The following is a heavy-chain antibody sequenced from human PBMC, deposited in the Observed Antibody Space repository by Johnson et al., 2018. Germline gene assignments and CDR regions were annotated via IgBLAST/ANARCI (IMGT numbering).Heavy chain of an antibody. J-gene: IGHJ6*03. CDR2: ISYDGSKK. D-gene: IGHD1-20*01. Sequence: QVQLVESGGGVVQPARSLRLSCAASGFTFSSYAMHWVRQAPGKGLEWVAVISYDGSKKYYADSVKGRFTISRDNSKNTLYLQLNSLRAEDSALDYCARANWNDETNYYYYMDVWGKGTTVTVSS. CDR1: GFTFSSYA. CDR3: ARANWNDETNYYYYMDV. V-gene: IGHV3-30-3*01.